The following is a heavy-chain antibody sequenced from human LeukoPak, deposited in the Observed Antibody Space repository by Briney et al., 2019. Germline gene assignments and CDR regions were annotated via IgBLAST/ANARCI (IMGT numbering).Heavy chain of an antibody. J-gene: IGHJ4*02. V-gene: IGHV3-15*01. Sequence: GGSLRLSCAASGFTFSNAWMSWVRQAPGKGLEWVGRVKSKTDGGTTDYAAPVKGRFTISRDDSQNTLYLQMNSLKTEDTAVYYCTTDPADNGDYVVDYWGQGTLVTVSS. CDR3: TTDPADNGDYVVDY. CDR1: GFTFSNAW. D-gene: IGHD4-17*01. CDR2: VKSKTDGGTT.